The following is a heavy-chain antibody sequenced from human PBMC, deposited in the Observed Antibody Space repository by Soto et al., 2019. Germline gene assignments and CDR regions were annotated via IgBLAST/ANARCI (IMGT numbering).Heavy chain of an antibody. CDR2: IDWDDDK. J-gene: IGHJ4*02. CDR1: GFSLSTSGMC. Sequence: SGPTLVNPTQTLTPTCTFSGFSLSTSGMCVSWIRQPPGKALEWLARIDWDDDKYYSTSLKTRLTISKDTSKNQVVLTMTNMDPVDTATYYCARSFCEAGSEDYWGEGTLVTVSS. D-gene: IGHD2-15*01. V-gene: IGHV2-70*11. CDR3: ARSFCEAGSEDY.